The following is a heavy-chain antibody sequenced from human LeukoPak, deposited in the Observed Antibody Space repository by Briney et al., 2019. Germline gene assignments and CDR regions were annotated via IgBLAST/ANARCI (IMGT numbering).Heavy chain of an antibody. V-gene: IGHV1-18*01. CDR2: ISAYNGNT. D-gene: IGHD5-18*01. J-gene: IGHJ6*03. Sequence: ASVKVSCKASGYTFTSYAMNWVRQAPGQGLEWMGWISAYNGNTNYAQKLQGRVTMTTDTSTSTAYMELRSLRSDDTAVYYCARSPLYSYGIYYYYYYMDVWGKGTTVTISS. CDR1: GYTFTSYA. CDR3: ARSPLYSYGIYYYYYYMDV.